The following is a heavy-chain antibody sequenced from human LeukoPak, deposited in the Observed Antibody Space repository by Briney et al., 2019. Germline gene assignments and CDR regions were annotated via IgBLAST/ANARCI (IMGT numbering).Heavy chain of an antibody. CDR2: INPNSGGT. J-gene: IGHJ4*02. CDR1: GYTFTGYY. D-gene: IGHD5-12*01. V-gene: IGHV1-2*04. CDR3: ARAAYSGYDPPDY. Sequence: EASVKVSFKASGYTFTGYYMHWVQQAPGQGLEWMGWINPNSGGTNYAQKFQGWVTMTRDTSISTAYMELSRLRSDDTAVYYCARAAYSGYDPPDYWGQGTLVTVSS.